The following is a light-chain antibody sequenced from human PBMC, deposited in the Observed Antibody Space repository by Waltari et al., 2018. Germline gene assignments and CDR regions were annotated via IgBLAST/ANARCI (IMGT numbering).Light chain of an antibody. CDR3: CSYRSGSTLV. CDR1: SGDIGRYDD. J-gene: IGLJ2*01. CDR2: DVN. Sequence: QAALTQPPSVSKSLGQSVTSSCTGTSGDIGRYDDVSWYQQRPGTAPRLLIYDVNKRPSGVSDRFSGSKSGNTASLTISGLQAEDEVDYYCCSYRSGSTLVFGGGTRLTVL. V-gene: IGLV2-14*03.